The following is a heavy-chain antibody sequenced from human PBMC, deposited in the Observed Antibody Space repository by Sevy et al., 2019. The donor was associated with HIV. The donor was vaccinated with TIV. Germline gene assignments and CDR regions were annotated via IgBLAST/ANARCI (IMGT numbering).Heavy chain of an antibody. V-gene: IGHV1-2*02. CDR1: GYTFTGYY. CDR3: VRGMTSWDLLDY. J-gene: IGHJ4*02. D-gene: IGHD1-26*01. CDR2: INPNSGGT. Sequence: ASVKVSCKASGYTFTGYYMHWVRQAPGQGLEWMGWINPNSGGTNYAQKFQGRVTMTRDTSISTAYMELSRLRSDDTAVYYCVRGMTSWDLLDYWGQGTLVTVSS.